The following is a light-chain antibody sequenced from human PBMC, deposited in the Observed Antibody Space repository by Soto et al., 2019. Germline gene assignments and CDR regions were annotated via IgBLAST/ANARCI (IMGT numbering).Light chain of an antibody. Sequence: DIQMTQSPSSLSASVGDRVTITCQASQGISNYLAWYQQKPGKVPKLLIYAASTLQSGVPSRFSGSGSGTDFTLTISSLQPEDFATYYCQQSYSTPSITFGQGTRLEN. J-gene: IGKJ5*01. CDR1: QGISNY. CDR2: AAS. CDR3: QQSYSTPSIT. V-gene: IGKV1-27*01.